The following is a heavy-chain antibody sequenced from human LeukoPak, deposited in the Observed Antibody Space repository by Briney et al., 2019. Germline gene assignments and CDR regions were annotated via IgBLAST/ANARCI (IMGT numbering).Heavy chain of an antibody. J-gene: IGHJ4*02. CDR2: ISYDGTNK. V-gene: IGHV3-30*18. D-gene: IGHD4-17*01. CDR1: GFSFSYYG. CDR3: AKSPGIGTYGDRSTAVDY. Sequence: GGSLRLSCSASGFSFSYYGFHWVRQAPGKGLEWVALISYDGTNKYCADSVKGRFTISRDNSKNTLFLQMNSLRAEDTAVYYCAKSPGIGTYGDRSTAVDYWGQGTLVTVSS.